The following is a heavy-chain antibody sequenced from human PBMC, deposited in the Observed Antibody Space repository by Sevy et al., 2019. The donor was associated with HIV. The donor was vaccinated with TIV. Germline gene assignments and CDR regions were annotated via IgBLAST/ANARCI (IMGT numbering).Heavy chain of an antibody. CDR1: GDSITSSY. V-gene: IGHV4-59*01. Sequence: SETLSLRCTVSGDSITSSYWSWIRQPPGKGLEWLGYIYKSGSTNCNPSPKSRATISVDTSKNHLSIKLTAVTAADTAVYYCARVHTIFGLVRGFYFDNWGQGTLVTVSS. J-gene: IGHJ4*02. CDR3: ARVHTIFGLVRGFYFDN. D-gene: IGHD3-3*01. CDR2: IYKSGST.